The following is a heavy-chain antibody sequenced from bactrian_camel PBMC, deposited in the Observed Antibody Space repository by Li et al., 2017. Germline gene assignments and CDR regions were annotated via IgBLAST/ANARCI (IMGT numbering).Heavy chain of an antibody. CDR1: GHRSSRYC. D-gene: IGHD4*01. J-gene: IGHJ4*01. CDR3: AATGYYSGYAPLSANSYAY. CDR2: VISDGRT. Sequence: HVQLVESGGGQVQAGGSLRLSCVTSGHRSSRYCMAWFRQAPGKEREGVAAVISDGRTNYADSVQGRFTISRDNARNILYLQVNSLKPEDTAMYYCAATGYYSGYAPLSANSYAYWGQGTQVTVS. V-gene: IGHV3S55*01.